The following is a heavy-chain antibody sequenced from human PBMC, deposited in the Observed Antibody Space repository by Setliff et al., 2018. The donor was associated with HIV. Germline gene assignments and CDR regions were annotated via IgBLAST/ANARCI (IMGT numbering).Heavy chain of an antibody. CDR3: ARGMDYYDTSGYYQYYFDY. CDR1: GYSFTDYY. J-gene: IGHJ4*02. D-gene: IGHD3-22*01. CDR2: INPKSDGT. Sequence: ASVTVSCKASGYSFTDYYIHWVRQAPGQGLEWMGWINPKSDGTNYAQKFQGWIPMTRDTYISTAYMELSRLRSDDTAVYYCARGMDYYDTSGYYQYYFDYWGQVTLVTVSS. V-gene: IGHV1-2*04.